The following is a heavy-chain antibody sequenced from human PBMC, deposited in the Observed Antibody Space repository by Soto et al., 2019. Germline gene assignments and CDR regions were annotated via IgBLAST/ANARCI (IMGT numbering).Heavy chain of an antibody. CDR3: ARRKANQDYFDY. J-gene: IGHJ4*02. V-gene: IGHV4-31*03. Sequence: SETLSLTCTVSGDSIGSDGYYWSWIRQHPGKGLEWIGYIHYSGSTYYNSSIKSRVAISVDTSKNQFSLKLSSVNAADTAVYYCARRKANQDYFDYWGQGTLVTVS. CDR1: GDSIGSDGYY. CDR2: IHYSGST.